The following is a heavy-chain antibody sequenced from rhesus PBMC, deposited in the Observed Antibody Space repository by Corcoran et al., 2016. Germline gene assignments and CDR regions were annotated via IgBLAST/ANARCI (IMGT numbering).Heavy chain of an antibody. CDR1: GYSISSGYD. J-gene: IGHJ4*01. Sequence: QVQLQESGPGVVKPSETLSLTCAVSGYSISSGYDWSWIRQPPGKGLEWIGYIYGSSGSTNYNPSLKNRVTISKDTSKNQFSRKRSSVTAADTAVYYCARGSSGSWNVLDYWGQGVLVTVSS. D-gene: IGHD6-25*01. CDR3: ARGSSGSWNVLDY. V-gene: IGHV4-76*01. CDR2: IYGSSGST.